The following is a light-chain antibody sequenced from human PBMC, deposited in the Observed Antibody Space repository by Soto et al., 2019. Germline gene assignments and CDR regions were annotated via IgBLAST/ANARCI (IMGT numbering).Light chain of an antibody. J-gene: IGKJ5*01. V-gene: IGKV3D-20*02. Sequence: EIVLTQSPGTLSLSPGEGATLSCRASESVASSYLAWYQQIPGQAPRLLIYGASSRATGIPARFGGSGSGTDFTLTISSLEPEDFAIYYCQQRSNSITFGQGTRLEI. CDR2: GAS. CDR1: ESVASSY. CDR3: QQRSNSIT.